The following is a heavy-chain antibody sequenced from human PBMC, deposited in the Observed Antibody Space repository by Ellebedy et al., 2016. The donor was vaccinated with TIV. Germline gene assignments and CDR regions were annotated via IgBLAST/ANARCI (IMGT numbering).Heavy chain of an antibody. V-gene: IGHV4-4*07. Sequence: SETLSLTXTVSGGSISNYYWSWIRQPAGQGLEWIGRISTSGSTNYNPSLKGRLTMSVDTSKNHFSLKLGSVTAADTAVYYCATLTIPGGSESWGQGTLVTVSS. D-gene: IGHD3-16*01. CDR3: ATLTIPGGSES. CDR2: ISTSGST. J-gene: IGHJ5*02. CDR1: GGSISNYY.